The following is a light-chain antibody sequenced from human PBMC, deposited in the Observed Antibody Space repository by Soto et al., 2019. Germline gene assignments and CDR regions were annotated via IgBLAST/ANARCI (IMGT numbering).Light chain of an antibody. CDR3: CSYAGRSTWV. V-gene: IGLV2-23*02. Sequence: QSALTQPASVSGSPGQSITISCTGTSSDVGSYNFVSWYQQHPGKAPKITIFEVSKRPSGVSNRFSGSKSGNTASLTISGLHTEDEADYYCCSYAGRSTWVLGGGTKLTVL. J-gene: IGLJ3*02. CDR1: SSDVGSYNF. CDR2: EVS.